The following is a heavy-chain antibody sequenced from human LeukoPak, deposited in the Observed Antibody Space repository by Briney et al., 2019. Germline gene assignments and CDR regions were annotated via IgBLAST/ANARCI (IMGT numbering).Heavy chain of an antibody. D-gene: IGHD6-13*01. Sequence: SETLSLTCTVSGGSISSYYWSWIRQPPGKGLEWIGYIYYSGSTNYNPSLKSRVTISVDTSKNQFSLKLSSVTAADTAVYYCARRRGYSSSWYPYYFDYWGQGTLVTVSS. CDR3: ARRRGYSSSWYPYYFDY. V-gene: IGHV4-59*12. CDR2: IYYSGST. J-gene: IGHJ4*02. CDR1: GGSISSYY.